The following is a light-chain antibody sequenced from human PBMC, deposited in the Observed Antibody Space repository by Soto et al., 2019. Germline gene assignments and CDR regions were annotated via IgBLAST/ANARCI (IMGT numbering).Light chain of an antibody. J-gene: IGLJ2*01. Sequence: QSALTQPPSASGSPGQSVTISCTGTSSDVGGYNYVSWYQQHPGKAPKLMISEVSKRPSGVPDRFFGSKSGNTASLTVSGLQAEDDADYYCSSFAGNNNLVFGGGTKLTVL. V-gene: IGLV2-8*01. CDR3: SSFAGNNNLV. CDR2: EVS. CDR1: SSDVGGYNY.